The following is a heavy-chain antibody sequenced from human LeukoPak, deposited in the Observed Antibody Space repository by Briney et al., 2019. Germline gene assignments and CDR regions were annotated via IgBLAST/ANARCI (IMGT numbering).Heavy chain of an antibody. CDR1: GGSFCGYY. CDR3: ARGHSGGFDY. Sequence: SETLSLTCAVYGGSFCGYYWSRIRQPPGKGLEWIGEINHSGSTNYNPSLKSRVTISVDTSKNQFSLKLSSVTAADTAVYYCARGHSGGFDYWGQGTLVTVSS. D-gene: IGHD3-16*01. J-gene: IGHJ4*02. V-gene: IGHV4-34*01. CDR2: INHSGST.